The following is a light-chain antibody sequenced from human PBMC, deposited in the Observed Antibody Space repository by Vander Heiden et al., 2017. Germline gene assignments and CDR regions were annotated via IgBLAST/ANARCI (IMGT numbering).Light chain of an antibody. CDR3: VLYMGSGMRV. Sequence: QTVVTQEPSFSVSTGGTVPLPCGLSSGSVSTSYYPSWYQQTPGQAPRTLIYSTNTRSSGVPDRFSGSILGNKAALTITGAQADDESDYYCVLYMGSGMRVFGGGTKLTVL. V-gene: IGLV8-61*01. J-gene: IGLJ3*02. CDR2: STN. CDR1: SGSVSTSYY.